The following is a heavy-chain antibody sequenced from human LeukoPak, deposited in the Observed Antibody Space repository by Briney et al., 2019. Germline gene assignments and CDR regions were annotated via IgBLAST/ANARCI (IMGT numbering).Heavy chain of an antibody. V-gene: IGHV5-51*01. Sequence: GESLKISSKGSGYSFTSYWSGWVRQMPGKGLEWMGIIYPGDSDTRYSPSFQGQVTISADKSISTAYLQWSNLKASDTAMYYCARLKYPAYSYGYPPRFVYWGQGILVTVSS. J-gene: IGHJ4*02. CDR2: IYPGDSDT. CDR3: ARLKYPAYSYGYPPRFVY. D-gene: IGHD5-18*01. CDR1: GYSFTSYW.